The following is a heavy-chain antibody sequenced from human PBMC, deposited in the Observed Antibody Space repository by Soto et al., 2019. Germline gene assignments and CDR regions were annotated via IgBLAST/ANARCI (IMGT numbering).Heavy chain of an antibody. CDR1: GGTFSSYA. D-gene: IGHD5-12*01. Sequence: QVQLVQSGAEVKKPGSSVKVSCKASGGTFSSYAISWVRQAPGQGLEWMGGIIPIFGTANYAQKFQGRVTITADESTSRAYMELSSLRSEDTAVYYCAGGGEKRWLHQGDYWGEGTLVIVSS. CDR2: IIPIFGTA. V-gene: IGHV1-69*12. CDR3: AGGGEKRWLHQGDY. J-gene: IGHJ4*02.